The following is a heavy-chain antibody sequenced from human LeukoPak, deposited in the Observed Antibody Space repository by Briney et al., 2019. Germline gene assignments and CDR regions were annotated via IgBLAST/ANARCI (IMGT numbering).Heavy chain of an antibody. J-gene: IGHJ4*02. Sequence: PSETLSLTCFVSGGSISSSSYYWGWIRQPPGTGLEWIGSIHYRGNTNFNPSLKSRVTMSVDTSKNQFSLKLSSVTAADTAVYYCARFNSGSYQHYFDYWGQGTLVTVSS. V-gene: IGHV4-39*07. CDR3: ARFNSGSYQHYFDY. D-gene: IGHD1-26*01. CDR2: IHYRGNT. CDR1: GGSISSSSYY.